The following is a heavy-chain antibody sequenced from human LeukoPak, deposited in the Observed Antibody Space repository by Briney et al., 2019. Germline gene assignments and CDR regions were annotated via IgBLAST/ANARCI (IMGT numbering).Heavy chain of an antibody. J-gene: IGHJ5*02. CDR3: ARRASYSSSWFSNWFDP. CDR1: AGSISSSSYY. D-gene: IGHD6-13*01. CDR2: IYYSGST. Sequence: SESLSLTCTVSAGSISSSSYYWGWIRQPPGKGLEWIGSIYYSGSTYYNPCLKSRVTISADTSNNHFSLKLSSVTTAVTTTSYYARRASYSSSWFSNWFDPWGQGTLVTVSS. V-gene: IGHV4-39*02.